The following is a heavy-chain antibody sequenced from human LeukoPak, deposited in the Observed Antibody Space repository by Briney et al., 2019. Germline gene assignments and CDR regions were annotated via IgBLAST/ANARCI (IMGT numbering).Heavy chain of an antibody. D-gene: IGHD3-10*01. CDR3: ARRKGPYGSGTYYDS. V-gene: IGHV3-20*04. CDR1: GFPFDDYG. Sequence: GGSLRLSCAASGFPFDDYGMSWVRLAPGKGLEWVSGVSWNGAYTEYADSVRGRFTISRDNAKKSLYLQMNSLRVDDTALYYCARRKGPYGSGTYYDSWGQGTLVSVSA. J-gene: IGHJ4*02. CDR2: VSWNGAYT.